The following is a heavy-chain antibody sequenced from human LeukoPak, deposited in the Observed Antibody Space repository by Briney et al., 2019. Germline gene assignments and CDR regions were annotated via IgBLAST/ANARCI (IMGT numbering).Heavy chain of an antibody. CDR3: ARGSSTVAYYFDY. CDR2: ISYDGRNR. D-gene: IGHD4-23*01. J-gene: IGHJ4*02. Sequence: GGSLRLSCATSGFTFSSYAMHWVRQAPGKGLEWVAVISYDGRNRFYADSVKGRFAISRDNSKNTLYLQMNSLRAEDTSVYYCARGSSTVAYYFDYWGQGTLVTVSS. CDR1: GFTFSSYA. V-gene: IGHV3-30*09.